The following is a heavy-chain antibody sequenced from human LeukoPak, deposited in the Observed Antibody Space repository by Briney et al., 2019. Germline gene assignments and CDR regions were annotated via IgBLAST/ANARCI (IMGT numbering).Heavy chain of an antibody. V-gene: IGHV4-61*05. CDR2: IYTSGST. CDR1: GGSISSNNYN. J-gene: IGHJ4*02. CDR3: ARAGSSGWYYFDY. Sequence: PSETLSLTCTVSGGSISSNNYNWGWIRQPPGKGLEWIGRIYTSGSTNYNPSLKSRVTISVDKSKNQFSLKLSSVTAADTAVYYCARAGSSGWYYFDYWGQGTLVTVSS. D-gene: IGHD6-19*01.